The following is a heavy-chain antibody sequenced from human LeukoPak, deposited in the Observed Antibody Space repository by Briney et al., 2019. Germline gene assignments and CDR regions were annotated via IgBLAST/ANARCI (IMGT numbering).Heavy chain of an antibody. D-gene: IGHD3-10*01. J-gene: IGHJ5*02. CDR1: GYSISSGYY. Sequence: PSETLSLTCTVSGYSISSGYYWGWIRQPPGKGLEWIGSIYHSGSTYYNPSLKSRVTISVDTSKNQFSLKLSSVTAADTAVYYCARSSVDYWFDPWGQGTLVTVSS. V-gene: IGHV4-38-2*02. CDR3: ARSSVDYWFDP. CDR2: IYHSGST.